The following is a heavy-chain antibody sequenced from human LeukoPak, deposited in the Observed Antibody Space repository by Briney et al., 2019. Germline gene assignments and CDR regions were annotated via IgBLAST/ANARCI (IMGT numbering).Heavy chain of an antibody. CDR3: ASSSGYFPFGLDY. J-gene: IGHJ4*02. CDR2: IYHSGST. Sequence: PSETLSLTCAVSGGSISRSNWWSWVRQPPGKGLEWIGEIYHSGSTNYNPSLKTRVTMSLDTSRNQLSLRLRSVTAADTAVYYCASSSGYFPFGLDYWGQGTLVTVSS. CDR1: GGSISRSNW. V-gene: IGHV4-4*02. D-gene: IGHD3-22*01.